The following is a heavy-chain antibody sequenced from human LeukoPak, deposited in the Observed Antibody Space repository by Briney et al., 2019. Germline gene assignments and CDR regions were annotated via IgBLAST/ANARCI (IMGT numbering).Heavy chain of an antibody. V-gene: IGHV3-33*08. CDR3: ATGLVYQLPIYDTNYYGMDV. CDR2: IWYDGSNK. Sequence: GGSLRLSCAASGFTFSNAWMSWVRQAPGKGLEWVAVIWYDGSNKYYADSVKGRFTISRDNSKNTLYLQMNSLRAEDTAVYYCATGLVYQLPIYDTNYYGMDVWGQGTTVTVSS. J-gene: IGHJ6*02. CDR1: GFTFSNAW. D-gene: IGHD2-2*01.